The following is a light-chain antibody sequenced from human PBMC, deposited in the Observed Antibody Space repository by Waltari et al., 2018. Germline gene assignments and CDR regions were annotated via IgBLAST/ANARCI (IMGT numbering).Light chain of an antibody. CDR1: QSVGRS. V-gene: IGKV3-20*01. CDR2: DTS. CDR3: QMYVRLPVT. Sequence: SCRASQSVGRSLACYQRKPGQAPRLLIYDTSNRATGIPERFSGSGSGTDFSLTISRLEPEDFAVYYCQMYVRLPVTFGQGTKVEIK. J-gene: IGKJ1*01.